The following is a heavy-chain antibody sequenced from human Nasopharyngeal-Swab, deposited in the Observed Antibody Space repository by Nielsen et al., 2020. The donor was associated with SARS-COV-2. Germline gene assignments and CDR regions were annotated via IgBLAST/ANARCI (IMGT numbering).Heavy chain of an antibody. CDR1: GGTFSSYA. CDR2: IIPILGIA. CDR3: ARAELRPNPYYYYYGMDV. V-gene: IGHV1-69*04. J-gene: IGHJ6*02. D-gene: IGHD1-26*01. Sequence: SVKVSCKASGGTFSSYAISWVRQAPGQGLEWMGRIIPILGIANYAQKFQGRVTIIADKSTSTAYMELSSLRSEDTAVYYCARAELRPNPYYYYYGMDVWGQGTTVTVSS.